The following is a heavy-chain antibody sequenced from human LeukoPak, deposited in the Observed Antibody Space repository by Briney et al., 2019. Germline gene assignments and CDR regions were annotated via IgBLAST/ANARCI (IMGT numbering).Heavy chain of an antibody. Sequence: SETLSLTCTVSGGSISSGGYYWSWIRQHPGKGLEWIGYIYYSGSTYYNPSLKSRVTISVDTSKNQFSLKLSSVTAADTAVYYCAAGKSYYFDYWGQGTLVTVSS. V-gene: IGHV4-31*03. D-gene: IGHD3-10*01. CDR3: AAGKSYYFDY. CDR2: IYYSGST. J-gene: IGHJ4*02. CDR1: GGSISSGGYY.